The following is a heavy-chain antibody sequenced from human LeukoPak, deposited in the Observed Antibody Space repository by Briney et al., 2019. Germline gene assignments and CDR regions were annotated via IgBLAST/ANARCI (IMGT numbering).Heavy chain of an antibody. CDR2: INHSGST. D-gene: IGHD3-3*01. CDR3: ASLALPRITISYGMDV. V-gene: IGHV4-34*01. CDR1: GGSFSGYY. J-gene: IGHJ6*02. Sequence: PSETLSLTCAVYGGSFSGYYWSWIRQPPGKGLEWIGEINHSGSTNYNPSLKSRVTISVDTSKNQFSLKLSSVTAADTAVYYCASLALPRITISYGMDVWGQGTTVIVS.